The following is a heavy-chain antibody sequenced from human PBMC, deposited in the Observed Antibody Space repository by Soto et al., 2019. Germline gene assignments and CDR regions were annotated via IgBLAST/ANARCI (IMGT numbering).Heavy chain of an antibody. D-gene: IGHD6-13*01. V-gene: IGHV1-18*01. CDR3: AREGAIAAAGNWFDP. J-gene: IGHJ5*02. CDR2: ISAYNGNT. Sequence: ASVKVSCKASGYTFTSYGISWVRQAPGQGLEWMGWISAYNGNTNYAQKLQGRVTMTTDTSTSTAYMELRSLRSDDTAVYYCAREGAIAAAGNWFDPWGQGTLVTVSS. CDR1: GYTFTSYG.